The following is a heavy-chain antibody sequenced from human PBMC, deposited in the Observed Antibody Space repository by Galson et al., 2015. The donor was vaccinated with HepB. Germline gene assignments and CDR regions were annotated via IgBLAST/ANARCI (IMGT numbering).Heavy chain of an antibody. Sequence: TLSLTCTVSGGSISSYYWSWIRQPPGKGLEWIGYIYYSGSTNYNPSLKSRVTISVDTSKNQFSLKLSSVTATDTAVYYCARDRRYCSSTSCYTDGPVFDYWGQGTLVTVSS. V-gene: IGHV4-59*01. J-gene: IGHJ4*02. CDR2: IYYSGST. D-gene: IGHD2-2*02. CDR1: GGSISSYY. CDR3: ARDRRYCSSTSCYTDGPVFDY.